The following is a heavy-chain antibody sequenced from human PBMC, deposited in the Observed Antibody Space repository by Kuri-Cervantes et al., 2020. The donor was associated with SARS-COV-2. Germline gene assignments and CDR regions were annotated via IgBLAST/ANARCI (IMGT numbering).Heavy chain of an antibody. Sequence: GSLRLSCTVSGGSISSYYWSWIRQPPGKGLEWIGYIYYSGSTNYNPSLKSRVTISVDTSKNQFSLKLSSVTAADTAVYYCARSPVLPYFDWLLYGGPPDYWGQGTLVTVSS. CDR1: GGSISSYY. CDR2: IYYSGST. CDR3: ARSPVLPYFDWLLYGGPPDY. D-gene: IGHD3-9*01. V-gene: IGHV4-59*01. J-gene: IGHJ4*02.